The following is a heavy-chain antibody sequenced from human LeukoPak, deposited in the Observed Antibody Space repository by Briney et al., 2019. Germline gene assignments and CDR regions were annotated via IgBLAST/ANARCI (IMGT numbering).Heavy chain of an antibody. CDR2: IYHSGST. V-gene: IGHV4-59*08. CDR1: SGSISSYY. D-gene: IGHD2-2*01. Sequence: PSETLSLTCTVSSGSISSYYWSWIRQPPGKGLEWIGSIYHSGSTYYNPSLKSRVTISVDTSKNQFSLKLSSVTAADTAVYYCARSVFPDIVVVPAAAYDYWGQGTLVTVSS. J-gene: IGHJ4*02. CDR3: ARSVFPDIVVVPAAAYDY.